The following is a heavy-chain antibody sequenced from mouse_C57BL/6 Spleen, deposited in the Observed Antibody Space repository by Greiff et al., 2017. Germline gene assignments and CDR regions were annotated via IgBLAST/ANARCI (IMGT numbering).Heavy chain of an antibody. V-gene: IGHV1-80*01. CDR2: IYPGDGDT. Sequence: QVQLKESGDELVKPGASVKISCKASGYAFSSYWMNWVKQRPGKGLEWIGQIYPGDGDTNYNGKFKGKATLTADKSSSTAYMQLSSLTSEDSAVYFCARYGITTVVSRYFDVWGTGTTVTVSS. CDR1: GYAFSSYW. D-gene: IGHD1-1*01. CDR3: ARYGITTVVSRYFDV. J-gene: IGHJ1*03.